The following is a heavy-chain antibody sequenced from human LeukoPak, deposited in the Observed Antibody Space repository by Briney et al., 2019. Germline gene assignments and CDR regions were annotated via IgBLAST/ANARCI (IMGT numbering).Heavy chain of an antibody. V-gene: IGHV3-48*01. D-gene: IGHD5-12*01. J-gene: IGHJ4*02. CDR1: GITFSTYS. CDR3: AKEAVATGTHFDY. CDR2: ISSFSGTI. Sequence: QSGGSLRLSCVASGITFSTYSMNWVRQAPGKGLEWVSYISSFSGTINYADSVKGRFTISRDNAKNTLYLQMNSLRAEDTAVYYCAKEAVATGTHFDYWGQGTLVTVSS.